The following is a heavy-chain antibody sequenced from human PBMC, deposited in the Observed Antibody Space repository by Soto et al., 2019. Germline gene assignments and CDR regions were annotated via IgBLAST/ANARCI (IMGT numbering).Heavy chain of an antibody. V-gene: IGHV4-31*03. CDR1: GGSISSPGYY. D-gene: IGHD3-16*01. Sequence: QVRLQESGPGLVKPSKTLSLTCSVSGGSISSPGYYWTWIRQQPGKSLEWIGHIFHSGTTSYNPSLQSRVTLSSETSENQFPLNLTSVSAADTAVYFCATGRWGAYGSPAGWFGPWGRGTLVSVSS. CDR2: IFHSGTT. CDR3: ATGRWGAYGSPAGWFGP. J-gene: IGHJ5*02.